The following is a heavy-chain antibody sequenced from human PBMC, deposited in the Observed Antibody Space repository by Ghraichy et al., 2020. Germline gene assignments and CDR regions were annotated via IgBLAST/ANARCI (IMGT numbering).Heavy chain of an antibody. V-gene: IGHV3-48*02. J-gene: IGHJ6*02. CDR2: ISSSSSTI. CDR1: GFTFSSYS. CDR3: ARAGYCSSTSCHYYYYGMDV. D-gene: IGHD2-2*01. Sequence: GESLNISCAASGFTFSSYSMNWVRQAPGKGLEWVSYISSSSSTIYYADSVKGRFTISRDNAKNSLYLQMNSLRDEDTAVYYCARAGYCSSTSCHYYYYGMDVWGQGNPGHRLL.